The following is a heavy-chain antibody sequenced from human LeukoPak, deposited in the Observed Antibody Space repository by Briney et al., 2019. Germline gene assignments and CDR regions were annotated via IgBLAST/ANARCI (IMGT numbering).Heavy chain of an antibody. CDR3: ATSPRVTLYVMGDFAY. V-gene: IGHV3-53*01. CDR1: GFTVSSNY. CDR2: IYSGGST. J-gene: IGHJ4*02. Sequence: GGSLRLSCAASGFTVSSNYMSWVRQAPGKGLEWASVIYSGGSTYYADSVKGRFTISRGTSENTIYLQMNSLRAEDTAVYYCATSPRVTLYVMGDFAYWGQGTLVTVSS. D-gene: IGHD3-16*01.